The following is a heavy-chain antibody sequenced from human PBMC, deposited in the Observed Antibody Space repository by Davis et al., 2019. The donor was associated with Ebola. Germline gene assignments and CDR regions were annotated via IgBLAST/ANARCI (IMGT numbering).Heavy chain of an antibody. V-gene: IGHV5-51*01. CDR3: ARAPYYYDVSGFYVDF. J-gene: IGHJ4*02. CDR2: IYTGDSDT. CDR1: GNSFSSLW. D-gene: IGHD3-22*01. Sequence: PGGSLRLSCKGSGNSFSSLWIAWVRQMPGKGLEWMGIIYTGDSDTRYSPSFRGQVTISADNSITTAYLQWSALRASDTATYYCARAPYYYDVSGFYVDFWGQGTLVTVSS.